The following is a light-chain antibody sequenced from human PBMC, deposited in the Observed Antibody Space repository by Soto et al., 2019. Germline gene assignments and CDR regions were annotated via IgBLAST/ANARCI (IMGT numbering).Light chain of an antibody. V-gene: IGKV3-20*01. CDR3: QQYGSSPRT. CDR1: HSVSSSY. Sequence: SVLTLSPGTLSLAPGERATLSCRASHSVSSSYLAWYQQKPGQAPRLLIYGASSRATGIPDRFSGSGSGTDFTLTISRLEPEDFAVYYCQQYGSSPRTFGQGTKVDIK. CDR2: GAS. J-gene: IGKJ1*01.